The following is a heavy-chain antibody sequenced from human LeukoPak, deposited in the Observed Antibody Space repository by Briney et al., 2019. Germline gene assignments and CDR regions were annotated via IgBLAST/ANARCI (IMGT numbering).Heavy chain of an antibody. Sequence: QPGGSLRLSCAASGFTFSSYGMSWVRQAPGKGLEWVSAISGSGGSTYYADSVKGRVIISRDNSKNILFLQMNSLRPEDTAVYYCAKDWSGDYNWSDPWGQGTLVTVSS. CDR3: AKDWSGDYNWSDP. V-gene: IGHV3-23*01. CDR2: ISGSGGST. J-gene: IGHJ5*02. CDR1: GFTFSSYG. D-gene: IGHD3-3*01.